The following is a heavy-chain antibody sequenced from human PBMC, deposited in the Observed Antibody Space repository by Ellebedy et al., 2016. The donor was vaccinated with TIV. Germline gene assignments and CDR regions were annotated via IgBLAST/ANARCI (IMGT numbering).Heavy chain of an antibody. J-gene: IGHJ4*02. D-gene: IGHD5-24*01. V-gene: IGHV3-48*02. CDR2: MSSSTGDK. Sequence: GESLKISCAASGFTFSTYSMAWVRQAPGKGLEWVSYMSSSTGDKYYADSVKGRFTISRVNAENSLRLQMNSLRDEDTAVYYCAREGRDGYNPYFDYWGQGILVTVTS. CDR3: AREGRDGYNPYFDY. CDR1: GFTFSTYS.